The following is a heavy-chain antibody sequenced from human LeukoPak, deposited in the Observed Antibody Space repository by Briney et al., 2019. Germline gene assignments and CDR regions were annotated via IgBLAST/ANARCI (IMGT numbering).Heavy chain of an antibody. CDR3: ARGLVYFVLGYYYYMDV. V-gene: IGHV4-59*01. Sequence: SETLSLTCAVSGGTISSYYRSWVRQPPGKGLEWVGYIYYSGSNNYNPSLEKRVTISVDTSKSQFAMKLSSVTAADTAVYDCARGLVYFVLGYYYYMDVWGKGTTVTVSS. J-gene: IGHJ6*03. D-gene: IGHD3-10*02. CDR2: IYYSGSN. CDR1: GGTISSYY.